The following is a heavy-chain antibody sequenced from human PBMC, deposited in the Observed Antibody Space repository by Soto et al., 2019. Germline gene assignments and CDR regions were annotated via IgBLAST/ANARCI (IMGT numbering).Heavy chain of an antibody. J-gene: IGHJ4*02. CDR2: RYYSGST. V-gene: IGHV4-39*01. CDR1: GGSISSSDYY. Sequence: SETLSLTCTVSGGSISSSDYYWGWIRQSPGKGLEWIGSRYYSGSTYYNPSLKSRVTISVDTSKNQFSLKLSSVTAADTAVYYCAMHYCYDLGLFDHWGQGTLVTVSS. D-gene: IGHD3-22*01. CDR3: AMHYCYDLGLFDH.